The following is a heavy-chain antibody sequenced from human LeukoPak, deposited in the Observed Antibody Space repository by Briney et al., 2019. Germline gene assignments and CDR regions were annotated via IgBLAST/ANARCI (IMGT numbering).Heavy chain of an antibody. CDR1: GFSVSSFG. V-gene: IGHV3-23*01. CDR3: AQGYSSGWYPH. CDR2: ISADDETT. Sequence: GGSLRLSCAVSGFSVSSFGMSWVRQPPGKGLEWISAISADDETTYYADSVKGRFIISRDNSKNTLYLQLSSLRAEDTAVYYCAQGYSSGWYPHWGQGSLVSVSS. J-gene: IGHJ4*02. D-gene: IGHD6-19*01.